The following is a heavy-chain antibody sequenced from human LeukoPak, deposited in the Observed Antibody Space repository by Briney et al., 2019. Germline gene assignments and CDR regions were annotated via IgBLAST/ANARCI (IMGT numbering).Heavy chain of an antibody. Sequence: GASVKVSCKASGYTFTSYGISWVRQAPGQGLEWMGWISAYNGNTNYAQKLQGRVTMTTDTSTSTAYMELRSLRSEDTAVYYCATESAAAGKNWFDPWGQGTLVTVSS. CDR2: ISAYNGNT. V-gene: IGHV1-18*01. J-gene: IGHJ5*02. CDR1: GYTFTSYG. CDR3: ATESAAAGKNWFDP. D-gene: IGHD6-13*01.